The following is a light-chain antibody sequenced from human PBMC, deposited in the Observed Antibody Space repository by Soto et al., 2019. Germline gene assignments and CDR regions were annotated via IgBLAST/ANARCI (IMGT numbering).Light chain of an antibody. CDR1: QSVYSN. CDR2: GAS. J-gene: IGKJ4*01. V-gene: IGKV3D-15*01. Sequence: EIVMKQSPATLYVSPGERATLSCRASQSVYSNLAWYQQKPGQAPRLLIYGASTRATGIPARFSGSGAGTEFTLTISSLQSEDSAVYYCHQYNNWPPVTFGGGTKVEIK. CDR3: HQYNNWPPVT.